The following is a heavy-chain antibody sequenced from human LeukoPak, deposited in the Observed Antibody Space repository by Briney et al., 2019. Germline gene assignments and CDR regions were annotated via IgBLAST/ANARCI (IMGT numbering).Heavy chain of an antibody. CDR3: ARGLGVRAARQPPFDY. CDR2: IYHGGST. Sequence: SETLSLTCTVSGYSISSGYLWGWIRQPPGKGLEWIGSIYHGGSTYYNPSLKSRVTISVDTSKNQFSLKLSSVTAADTAVYYCARGLGVRAARQPPFDYWGQGTLVTVSS. D-gene: IGHD6-6*01. V-gene: IGHV4-38-2*02. CDR1: GYSISSGYL. J-gene: IGHJ4*02.